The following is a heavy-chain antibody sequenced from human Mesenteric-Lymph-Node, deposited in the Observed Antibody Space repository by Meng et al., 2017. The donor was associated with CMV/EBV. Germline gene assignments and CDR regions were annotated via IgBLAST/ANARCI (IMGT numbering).Heavy chain of an antibody. V-gene: IGHV3-74*01. Sequence: GESLKISCAASGFTFSSYWMHWVRQAPGKGLVWVSRIKSDGSDRGYADSVKGRFTISRDNAKNSLYLQMHSLTAEDTAVYYCARVGHYYYYGMDVWGPGTTVTVSS. J-gene: IGHJ6*02. CDR2: IKSDGSDR. CDR3: ARVGHYYYYGMDV. CDR1: GFTFSSYW.